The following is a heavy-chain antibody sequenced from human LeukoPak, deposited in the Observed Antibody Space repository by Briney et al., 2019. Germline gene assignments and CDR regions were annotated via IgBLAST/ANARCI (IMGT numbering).Heavy chain of an antibody. CDR3: ARGPVTSGYYYYYGMDV. J-gene: IGHJ6*02. CDR1: GYTFTSYD. D-gene: IGHD4-17*01. CDR2: MNPNSGNT. Sequence: ASVKVSCKASGYTFTSYDIKWVRQATGQGLEWMGWMNPNSGNTGYAQKFQGRVTMTRNTSISTAYMELSSLRSEDTAVYYCARGPVTSGYYYYYGMDVWGQGTTVTVSS. V-gene: IGHV1-8*01.